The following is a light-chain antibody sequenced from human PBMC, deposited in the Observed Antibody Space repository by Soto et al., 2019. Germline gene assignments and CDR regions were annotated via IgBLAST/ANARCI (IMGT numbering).Light chain of an antibody. CDR1: QSISTF. CDR3: QKCKVAPFT. J-gene: IGKJ4*01. Sequence: EIVLTQSPATLSLSPGDRATLSCRASQSISTFLAWYQQKPGQAPRLLIYDASNRATGIPARFNGSGSGTDFTLSISSLEPDDFAVYYCQKCKVAPFTFGGGTKVEIK. V-gene: IGKV3-11*01. CDR2: DAS.